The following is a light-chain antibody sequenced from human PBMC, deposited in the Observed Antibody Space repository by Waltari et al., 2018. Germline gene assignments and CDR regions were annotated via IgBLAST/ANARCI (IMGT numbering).Light chain of an antibody. J-gene: IGKJ1*01. V-gene: IGKV1-5*03. CDR2: KTS. CDR3: QQYYSYPRT. CDR1: QSISNW. Sequence: DIQMTQSPSILSASVGDRVTITCRASQSISNWLAWYQQKPGKAPKLLIFKTSSLESGVPSRFSGRGSGTDFTLTISSLQPEDYATYYRQQYYSYPRTFGQGTKVEIK.